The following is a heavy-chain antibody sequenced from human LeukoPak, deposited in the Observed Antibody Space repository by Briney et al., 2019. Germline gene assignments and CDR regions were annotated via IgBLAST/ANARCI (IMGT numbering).Heavy chain of an antibody. Sequence: LETLSLTCTVSGGSISSYYWSWIRQPAGKGLEWIGRIYTSGSTNYNPSLKSRVTMSVDTSKNQFSLKLSSVTAADTAVYYCARGGEYYDILTGYRTIDYWGQGTLVTVSS. CDR2: IYTSGST. V-gene: IGHV4-4*07. D-gene: IGHD3-9*01. CDR3: ARGGEYYDILTGYRTIDY. CDR1: GGSISSYY. J-gene: IGHJ4*02.